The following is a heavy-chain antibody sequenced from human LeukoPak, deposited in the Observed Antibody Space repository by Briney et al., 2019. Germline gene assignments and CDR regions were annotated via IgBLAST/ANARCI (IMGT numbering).Heavy chain of an antibody. J-gene: IGHJ3*01. D-gene: IGHD2-15*01. CDR3: ARWGEGGGFVVHAFDV. Sequence: PSETLSLTCTVSGGSISSYYWSWIRQPAGKGLEWIGRIYTSGSTNYNPSLKSRVTMSVDTSKNQFSLKLSSVTAADTAVYYCARWGEGGGFVVHAFDVWGQGSMVTVSS. CDR2: IYTSGST. V-gene: IGHV4-4*07. CDR1: GGSISSYY.